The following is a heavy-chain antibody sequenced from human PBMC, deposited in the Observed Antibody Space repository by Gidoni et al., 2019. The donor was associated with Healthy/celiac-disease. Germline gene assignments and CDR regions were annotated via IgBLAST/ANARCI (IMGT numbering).Heavy chain of an antibody. CDR1: GGSISSSNW. Sequence: QVQLQESGPGLVKPSGTLSLTCAVSGGSISSSNWWSWVRQPPGKGLEWIGEIYHSGSTNYNPSLKSRVTISVDKSKNQFSLKLSSVTAADTAVYYCARDRVLVPAVRTYYYYGMDVWGQGTTVTVSS. V-gene: IGHV4-4*02. D-gene: IGHD2-2*01. CDR2: IYHSGST. J-gene: IGHJ6*02. CDR3: ARDRVLVPAVRTYYYYGMDV.